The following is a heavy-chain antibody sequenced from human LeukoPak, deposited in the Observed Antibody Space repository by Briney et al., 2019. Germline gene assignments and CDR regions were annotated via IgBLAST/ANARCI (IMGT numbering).Heavy chain of an antibody. D-gene: IGHD2-15*01. CDR3: ARHGSKDIVAVSN. J-gene: IGHJ4*02. Sequence: SETLSLTCAVYGGSFSGYYWSWIRQPPGKGLEWIGEINHSGSTNYNPSLKSRVTISVDTSKNQFSLRLSSVTAADTAVYYCARHGSKDIVAVSNWGQGTLVTVSS. CDR1: GGSFSGYY. V-gene: IGHV4-34*01. CDR2: INHSGST.